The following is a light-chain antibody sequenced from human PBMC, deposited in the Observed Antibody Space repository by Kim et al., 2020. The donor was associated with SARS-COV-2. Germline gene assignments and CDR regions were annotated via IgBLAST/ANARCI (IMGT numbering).Light chain of an antibody. V-gene: IGKV4-1*01. CDR3: QQYYTSPWT. CDR2: GAS. J-gene: IGKJ1*01. CDR1: QSVLYNSNNKNY. Sequence: RATINCKSSQSVLYNSNNKNYLAWYQQKPGQPPKLLIYGASTRESGVPDRFSGSGSGTDFTLTISSLQAEDVAVYYCQQYYTSPWTFGQGTKLEI.